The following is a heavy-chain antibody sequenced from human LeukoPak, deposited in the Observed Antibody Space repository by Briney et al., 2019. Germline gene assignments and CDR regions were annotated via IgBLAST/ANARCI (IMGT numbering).Heavy chain of an antibody. CDR1: GYTFTGYY. CDR3: ARGASVPGYSSVSYGGGYYFYGMDV. Sequence: ASVKVSCKASGYTFTGYYMHWVRQAPGQGLEWMGWINPNSGGTNYAQKFQGRVTMTRDTSISTAYMELSRLRSDDTAVYYCARGASVPGYSSVSYGGGYYFYGMDVWGQGTTVSVSS. J-gene: IGHJ6*02. V-gene: IGHV1-2*02. CDR2: INPNSGGT. D-gene: IGHD6-19*01.